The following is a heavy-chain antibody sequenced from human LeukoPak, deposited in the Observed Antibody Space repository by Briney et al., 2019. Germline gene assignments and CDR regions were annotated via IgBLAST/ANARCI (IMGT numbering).Heavy chain of an antibody. J-gene: IGHJ4*02. CDR3: ARHDYHGSGSYYNDADY. V-gene: IGHV5-51*01. CDR1: GYSFTTYW. CDR2: FNPGDSDT. D-gene: IGHD3-10*01. Sequence: GESLKISCKGSGYSFTTYWIGWVRPMPGKGLGGRGIFNPGDSDTRYSTSFQGQVTISVDKSISTTYLQWSSLKASDTAMYYGARHDYHGSGSYYNDADYWGQGTLVTVSS.